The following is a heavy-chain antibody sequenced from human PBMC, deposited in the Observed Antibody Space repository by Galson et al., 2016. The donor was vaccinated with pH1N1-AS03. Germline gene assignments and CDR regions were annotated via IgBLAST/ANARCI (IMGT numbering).Heavy chain of an antibody. D-gene: IGHD3-10*01. CDR3: ARLPRGPWRFDY. V-gene: IGHV3-7*01. CDR2: INKDGSEK. Sequence: SLRLSCAVSGFSLSNYWMTWVRQAPGKVLEWVANINKDGSEKSYVDSVKGRFTISRDTAKNSVFLQMNSVRVEDRAVYYCARLPRGPWRFDYWGQGTLVTVSS. CDR1: GFSLSNYW. J-gene: IGHJ4*02.